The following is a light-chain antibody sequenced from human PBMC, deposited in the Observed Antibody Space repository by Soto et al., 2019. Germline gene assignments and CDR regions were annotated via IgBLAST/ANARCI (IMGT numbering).Light chain of an antibody. V-gene: IGLV2-14*01. CDR2: EVS. Sequence: QSALTQPASVSGSPGQSITISCTGTSSDVGGYNYVSWYQEHPGKAPKLMIYEVSNRPSGVSNRFSGSKSGNTASLTISGLQAEDEADYYCSSYTSSNTLVFGPGTKVTV. CDR3: SSYTSSNTLV. CDR1: SSDVGGYNY. J-gene: IGLJ1*01.